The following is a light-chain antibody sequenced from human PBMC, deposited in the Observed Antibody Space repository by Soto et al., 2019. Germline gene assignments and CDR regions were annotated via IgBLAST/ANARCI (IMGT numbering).Light chain of an antibody. V-gene: IGLV1-40*01. CDR1: RFNIGAGYD. Sequence: QSVLTQPPSVSGAPGQRVTISCTGNRFNIGAGYDVHWYQQVPGTAPKLLIYGNSNRPSGVPDRFSGSKSGTSASLAITGLQAEDEADYYCQSYDISLSVVFGGGTKLTVL. CDR3: QSYDISLSVV. J-gene: IGLJ2*01. CDR2: GNS.